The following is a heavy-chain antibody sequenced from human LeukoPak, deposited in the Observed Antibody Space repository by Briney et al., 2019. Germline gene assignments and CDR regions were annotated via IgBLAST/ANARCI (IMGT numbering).Heavy chain of an antibody. CDR1: GDSVSSNSAA. D-gene: IGHD3-22*01. CDR3: ARAYYYDSSGLLDY. CDR2: TYYRSKWYN. J-gene: IGHJ4*02. V-gene: IGHV6-1*01. Sequence: SQTLSLTCAISGDSVSSNSAAWNWIRQSPSRGLEWLGRTYYRSKWYNDYAVSVKSRITINPDTSKNQFTLQLNSVTPEDTAVYYCARAYYYDSSGLLDYWGQGTLVTVSS.